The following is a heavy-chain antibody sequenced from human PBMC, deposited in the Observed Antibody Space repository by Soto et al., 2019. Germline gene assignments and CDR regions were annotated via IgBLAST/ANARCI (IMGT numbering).Heavy chain of an antibody. Sequence: EVQLLESGGTVVQPGGSLRLSCAASGFTFSTYGVSWVRQAPGKGLEWVSSISGSGYNTFYADSVKGRFTISRDNSNNTVHLLMNNLRADDTALYYCMKQLLSLIVVADAFDIWGQGTMVTVSS. CDR1: GFTFSTYG. J-gene: IGHJ3*02. CDR2: ISGSGYNT. D-gene: IGHD3-22*01. V-gene: IGHV3-23*01. CDR3: MKQLLSLIVVADAFDI.